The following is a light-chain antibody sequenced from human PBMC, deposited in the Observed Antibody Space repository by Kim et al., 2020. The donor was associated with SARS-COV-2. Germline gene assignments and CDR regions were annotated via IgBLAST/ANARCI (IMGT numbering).Light chain of an antibody. J-gene: IGKJ2*01. CDR3: QQYGSPRT. CDR1: QSVSSSY. CDR2: AAS. Sequence: EIVLTQSPGTLSLSPGERATLSCRASQSVSSSYLAWYQQKPGQAPRLLIYAASSRATGIPDRFSGSGSGTEFTLTSSRLEAEDVAVYYRQQYGSPRTFGQGTKLEIK. V-gene: IGKV3-20*01.